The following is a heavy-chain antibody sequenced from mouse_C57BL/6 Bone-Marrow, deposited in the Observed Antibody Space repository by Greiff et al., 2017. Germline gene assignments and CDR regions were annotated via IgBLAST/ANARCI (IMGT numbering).Heavy chain of an antibody. Sequence: VQVVESGPELVKPGASVKLFCKASGYTFTSYDINWVKQRPGQGLELIGWIYPRDGSTKYNEKFKGKATLTVVTFSSTAYMELHSLTSEDSAVDFCGRLEFDGSGGDWYFDVCGTGTTVAGSS. D-gene: IGHD1-1*01. CDR3: GRLEFDGSGGDWYFDV. J-gene: IGHJ1*03. CDR1: GYTFTSYD. CDR2: IYPRDGST. V-gene: IGHV1-85*01.